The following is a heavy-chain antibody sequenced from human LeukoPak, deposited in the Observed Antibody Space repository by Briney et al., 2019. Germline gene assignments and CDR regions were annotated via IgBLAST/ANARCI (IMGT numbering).Heavy chain of an antibody. Sequence: ASVKVSCKASGYTFTSYDINWVRQATGQGLEWMGWMNPNSGNTGYAQKFQGRVTITRNTSISTAYMELSSLRPEDTAGYYGARGCLWFGELPDYWGQGTLVTVSS. D-gene: IGHD3-10*01. V-gene: IGHV1-8*03. CDR2: MNPNSGNT. CDR1: GYTFTSYD. J-gene: IGHJ4*02. CDR3: ARGCLWFGELPDY.